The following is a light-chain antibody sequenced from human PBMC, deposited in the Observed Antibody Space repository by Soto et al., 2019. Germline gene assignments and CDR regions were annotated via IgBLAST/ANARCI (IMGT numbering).Light chain of an antibody. J-gene: IGLJ2*01. Sequence: QSALTQPASVSGSPGQSITISCTGTNSDVGIYNLVSWYQQHPGKAPKLMIYEGNKRPSGISNRFSGSKSGNTASLTISGLQADDEADYYCSSYAGSVVFGGGTKVTVL. V-gene: IGLV2-23*01. CDR1: NSDVGIYNL. CDR2: EGN. CDR3: SSYAGSVV.